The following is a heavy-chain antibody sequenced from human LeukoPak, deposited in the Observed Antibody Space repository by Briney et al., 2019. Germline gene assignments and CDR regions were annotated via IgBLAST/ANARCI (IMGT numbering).Heavy chain of an antibody. D-gene: IGHD2-2*03. CDR2: IYRPATT. V-gene: IGHV4-4*02. J-gene: IGHJ4*02. CDR1: GGSLTTGASLTNAHW. Sequence: PSETLSLTCAVSGGSLTTGASLTNAHWFSWVRQPPGKGLEWIGEIYRPATTNYNPSLNSRVTISLDTSKNQFSLKLSSVTAADTAVYYCATIGYCSSASCSNFDYWGQGTLVTVSS. CDR3: ATIGYCSSASCSNFDY.